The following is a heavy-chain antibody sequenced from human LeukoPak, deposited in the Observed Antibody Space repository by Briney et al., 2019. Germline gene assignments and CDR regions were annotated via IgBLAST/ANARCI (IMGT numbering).Heavy chain of an antibody. D-gene: IGHD3-22*01. CDR2: ISGSGGST. J-gene: IGHJ4*02. CDR1: GFTFSSYG. V-gene: IGHV3-23*01. CDR3: AKGAIYDSSGYYYGY. Sequence: GGSLRLSCAASGFTFSSYGMHWVRQAPGKGLEWVSAISGSGGSTYYADSVKGRFTISRDNSKNTLYLQMNSLRAEDTAVYYCAKGAIYDSSGYYYGYWGQGTLVTVSS.